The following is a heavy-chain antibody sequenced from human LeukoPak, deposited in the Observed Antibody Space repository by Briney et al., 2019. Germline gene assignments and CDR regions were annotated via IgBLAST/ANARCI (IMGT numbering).Heavy chain of an antibody. J-gene: IGHJ3*02. D-gene: IGHD4-17*01. CDR2: ISGSGGYT. CDR1: GFTFSSYA. Sequence: GGSLRLSCAASGFTFSSYAMNWVRQAPGKGLEWVSSISGSGGYTRYADSVKGRFTISRDNSKNTLSLQMNNLRAEDTAVYYCARDPNGDYVGAFDMWGQGTMVTVSS. CDR3: ARDPNGDYVGAFDM. V-gene: IGHV3-23*01.